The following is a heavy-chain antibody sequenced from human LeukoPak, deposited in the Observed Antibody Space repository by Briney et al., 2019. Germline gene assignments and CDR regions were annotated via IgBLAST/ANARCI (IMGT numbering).Heavy chain of an antibody. V-gene: IGHV4-59*01. Sequence: SETLSLTCTVSGGSISSYYWSWIRQPPGKGLEWIGYIYYSGSTNYNPSLKSRVTISVDTSKNQFSPKLSSVTAADTAAYYCARGLMMAVAGRGEFHYWGQGTLVTVSS. CDR3: ARGLMMAVAGRGEFHY. D-gene: IGHD6-13*01. CDR2: IYYSGST. CDR1: GGSISSYY. J-gene: IGHJ4*02.